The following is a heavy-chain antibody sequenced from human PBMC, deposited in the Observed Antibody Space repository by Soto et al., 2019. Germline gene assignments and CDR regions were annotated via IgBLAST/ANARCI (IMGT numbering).Heavy chain of an antibody. Sequence: GGSLRLSCAASGFTFSSCAMGWVRQAPGKGLEWVSDIIDSGGSTYYADSVKGRFTISRDNSKSTLYLQMTNMDPVDTATYYCARTPGGYDILTGYYYYYGMDVWGQGTTVTVSS. D-gene: IGHD3-9*01. CDR2: IIDSGGST. CDR3: ARTPGGYDILTGYYYYYGMDV. J-gene: IGHJ6*02. V-gene: IGHV3-23*01. CDR1: GFTFSSCA.